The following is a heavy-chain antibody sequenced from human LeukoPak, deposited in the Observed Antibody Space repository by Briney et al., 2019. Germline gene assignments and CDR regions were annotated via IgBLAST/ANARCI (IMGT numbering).Heavy chain of an antibody. Sequence: GGSLRLSCAASGFSFSSYSLNWVRQAPGKGLEWVSYISHTGSTMSYADSVKGRFTISRDNARNSLYLQMNSLRAEDTAVYYCAKDSGGYNYYFDHWGQGTLVTVSS. CDR2: ISHTGSTM. CDR3: AKDSGGYNYYFDH. J-gene: IGHJ4*02. CDR1: GFSFSSYS. D-gene: IGHD5-24*01. V-gene: IGHV3-48*04.